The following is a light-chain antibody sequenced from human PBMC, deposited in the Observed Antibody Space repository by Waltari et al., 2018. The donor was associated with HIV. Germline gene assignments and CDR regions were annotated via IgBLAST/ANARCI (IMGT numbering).Light chain of an antibody. CDR2: DNN. CDR1: NIGNNY. V-gene: IGLV1-51*01. Sequence: QSVLTQPPSVSAAPGQRVTISCSNIGNNYISWYQQLPGTAPKLLIYDNNKRRSGFPDRSACSKSGTSATMGITGLQTGDEADYDCGTWDSGLSAYWVFGGGTKLTVL. J-gene: IGLJ3*02. CDR3: GTWDSGLSAYWV.